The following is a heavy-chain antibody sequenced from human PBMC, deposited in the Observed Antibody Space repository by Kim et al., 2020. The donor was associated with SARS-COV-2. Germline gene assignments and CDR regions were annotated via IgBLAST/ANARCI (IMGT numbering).Heavy chain of an antibody. CDR3: AGGWFYYYYYGMDV. CDR2: INHSGST. J-gene: IGHJ6*02. CDR1: GGSFSGYY. Sequence: SETLSLTCAVYGGSFSGYYWSWIRQPPGKGLEWIGEINHSGSTNYNPSLKSRVTISVDTSKNQFSLKLSSVTAADTAVYYCAGGWFYYYYYGMDVWGQGTTVTVSS. D-gene: IGHD6-19*01. V-gene: IGHV4-34*01.